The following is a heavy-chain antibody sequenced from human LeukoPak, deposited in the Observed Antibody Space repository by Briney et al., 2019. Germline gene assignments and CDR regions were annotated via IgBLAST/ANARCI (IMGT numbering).Heavy chain of an antibody. CDR3: ARAGTAGRLNHDAFDI. Sequence: ASVKVSCKASGYTFTSYGISWVRQAPGQGLEWMGWISAYNGNTNYAQKLQGRVTITADKSTSTAYMELSSQRSEDTAVYYCARAGTAGRLNHDAFDIWGQGTMVTVSS. CDR2: ISAYNGNT. J-gene: IGHJ3*02. V-gene: IGHV1-18*01. D-gene: IGHD6-13*01. CDR1: GYTFTSYG.